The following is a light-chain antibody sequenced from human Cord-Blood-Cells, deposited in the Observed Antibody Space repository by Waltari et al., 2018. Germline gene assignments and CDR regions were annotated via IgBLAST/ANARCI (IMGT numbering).Light chain of an antibody. CDR1: SSDVGGYNY. CDR2: GVS. Sequence: QSALTQPRSVSGSPGQSVTISCTGTSSDVGGYNYVSWYQQHPGKAPKLMIYGVSTRPSGVPDRFAGSKAGNTASLTISGLQAEDEADYYCCSYAGSYNWVFGGGTKLTVL. CDR3: CSYAGSYNWV. V-gene: IGLV2-11*01. J-gene: IGLJ3*02.